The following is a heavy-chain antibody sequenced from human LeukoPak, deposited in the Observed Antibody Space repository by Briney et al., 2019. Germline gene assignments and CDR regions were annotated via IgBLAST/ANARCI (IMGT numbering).Heavy chain of an antibody. CDR2: MNPSSGNT. CDR3: ARVSVRDFWSGYKNWFDP. Sequence: ASVKVSCKASGYTFTSYDINWVRQATGQGLEWMGWMNPSSGNTGYAQKFQGRVTMTRNTSISTAYMELSSLRSEDTAVYYCARVSVRDFWSGYKNWFDPWGQGTLVTVSS. J-gene: IGHJ5*02. V-gene: IGHV1-8*01. CDR1: GYTFTSYD. D-gene: IGHD3-3*01.